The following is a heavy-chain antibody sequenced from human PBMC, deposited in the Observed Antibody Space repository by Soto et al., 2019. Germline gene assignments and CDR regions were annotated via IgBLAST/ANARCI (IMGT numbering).Heavy chain of an antibody. CDR1: GFTFSNYW. Sequence: EVQLVESGGALVQPGGSLRLSCAASGFTFSNYWMHWVRQAPGKGLVWISRMNSDGSNTVYADAVKGRFTISRDNAKNTLYLQMNSLGVEATAVFYGAPSEGGVCGGPTTCWGQGTLVTVS. CDR2: MNSDGSNT. J-gene: IGHJ4*02. V-gene: IGHV3-74*01. D-gene: IGHD1-26*01. CDR3: APSEGGVCGGPTTC.